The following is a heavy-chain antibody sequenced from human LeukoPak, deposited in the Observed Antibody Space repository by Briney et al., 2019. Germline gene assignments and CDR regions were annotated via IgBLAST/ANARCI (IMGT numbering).Heavy chain of an antibody. CDR2: IYYSGST. D-gene: IGHD6-13*01. J-gene: IGHJ4*02. CDR1: GGSISSYY. Sequence: SETLSLTCTVSGGSISSYYWSWIRQPPGKGPEWIGYIYYSGSTNYNPSLKSRVTMSVDTSKNQFSLKLSSVTAADTAVYYCARVAAAGPDYWGQGTLVTVSS. CDR3: ARVAAAGPDY. V-gene: IGHV4-59*01.